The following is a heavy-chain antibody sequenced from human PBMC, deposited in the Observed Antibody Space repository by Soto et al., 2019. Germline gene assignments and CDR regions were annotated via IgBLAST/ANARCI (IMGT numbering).Heavy chain of an antibody. CDR3: ARVDYSYGYYYGMDV. CDR2: INPNSGGT. CDR1: GYTFTGYY. D-gene: IGHD5-18*01. V-gene: IGHV1-2*04. J-gene: IGHJ6*02. Sequence: GASVKVSCKASGYTFTGYYMHWVRHAPGQGLEWMGWINPNSGGTNYAQKFQGWVTMTRDTSISTAYMELSRLRSDDTAVYYCARVDYSYGYYYGMDVWGQGTTVTVSS.